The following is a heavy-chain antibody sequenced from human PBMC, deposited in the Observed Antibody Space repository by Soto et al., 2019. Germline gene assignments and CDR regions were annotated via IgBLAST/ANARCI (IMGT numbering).Heavy chain of an antibody. CDR1: AFTFSSSW. V-gene: IGHV3-7*03. CDR3: ARGGYDFRSARGAWFGP. D-gene: IGHD3-3*01. CDR2: VNQDGSEK. J-gene: IGHJ5*02. Sequence: GGSLRLSCAASAFTFSSSWMTWVRQAPGKGLEWVATVNQDGSEKYYVDSVTGRFTISRANAKNPMYLQMNGLRGGATRVYNGARGGYDFRSARGAWFGPWGQGTQVTVSS.